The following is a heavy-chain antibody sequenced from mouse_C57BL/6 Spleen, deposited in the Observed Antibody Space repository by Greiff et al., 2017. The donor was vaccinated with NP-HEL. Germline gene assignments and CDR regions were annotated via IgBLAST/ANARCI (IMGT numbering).Heavy chain of an antibody. CDR2: IYPGSGST. V-gene: IGHV1-55*01. Sequence: QVQLKQPGAELVKPGASVKMSCKASGYTFTSYWITWVKQRPGQGLEWIGDIYPGSGSTNYNEKFKSKATLTVDTSSSTAYMQLSSLTSEDSAVYYCARRLLRYWYFDVWGTGTTVTVSS. CDR1: GYTFTSYW. J-gene: IGHJ1*03. D-gene: IGHD1-1*01. CDR3: ARRLLRYWYFDV.